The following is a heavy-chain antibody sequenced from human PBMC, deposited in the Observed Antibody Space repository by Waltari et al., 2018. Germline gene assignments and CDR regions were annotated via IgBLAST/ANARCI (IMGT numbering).Heavy chain of an antibody. CDR3: ARESIAAALDY. D-gene: IGHD6-13*01. J-gene: IGHJ4*02. CDR1: GYTFTGYY. V-gene: IGHV1-2*02. CDR2: INPNSGGT. Sequence: QVQLVQSGAEVKKPGASVKVSCKTSGYTFTGYYLHWVRQAPGQGLEWMGWINPNSGGTNYAQKFQGRVTMTRDTSISTAYMELNSLRAEDTAVYYCARESIAAALDYWGQGTLVTVSS.